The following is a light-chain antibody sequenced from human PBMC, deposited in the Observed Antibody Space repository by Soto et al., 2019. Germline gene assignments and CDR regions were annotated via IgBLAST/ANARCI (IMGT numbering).Light chain of an antibody. J-gene: IGKJ4*01. CDR2: DAS. CDR3: QQSSDWPLT. V-gene: IGKV3-11*01. CDR1: QSVSSQ. Sequence: EIVFTQSPATLSLSPGERATLSCRASQSVSSQLAWYQQKPGQAPRLLMYDASSRATGIPARFSGSGSGTNFTLTISSLEPEDFAYYYCQQSSDWPLTFGGGTKVDIK.